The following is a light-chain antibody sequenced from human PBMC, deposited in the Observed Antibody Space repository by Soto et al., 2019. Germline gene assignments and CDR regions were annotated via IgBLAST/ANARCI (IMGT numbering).Light chain of an antibody. CDR3: SSYTSSSTLDV. CDR1: SSDVGGYNY. J-gene: IGLJ1*01. Sequence: QSALTQPASVSGSPGQSITISCTGTSSDVGGYNYVSWYQQHPGKAPKLMIYDVSNRPSGVSNRFSCSKSGNTASLTISGLHAEYEADYYCSSYTSSSTLDVFGTGTKLTVL. V-gene: IGLV2-14*01. CDR2: DVS.